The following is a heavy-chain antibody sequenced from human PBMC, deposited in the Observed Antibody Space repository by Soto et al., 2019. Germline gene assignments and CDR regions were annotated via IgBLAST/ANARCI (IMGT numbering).Heavy chain of an antibody. CDR3: ARAGGGCRSTSCHSFGMDV. D-gene: IGHD2-2*01. Sequence: GGSLRLSCAASGFAFSSYTMNWVRRAPGKGLEWVSSISDSGSYIFYGESVKGQFSISRDNAKNSLFLLLNSLRAEDTAVYYCARAGGGCRSTSCHSFGMDVWGRGTTVTVSS. V-gene: IGHV3-21*01. CDR2: ISDSGSYI. CDR1: GFAFSSYT. J-gene: IGHJ6*02.